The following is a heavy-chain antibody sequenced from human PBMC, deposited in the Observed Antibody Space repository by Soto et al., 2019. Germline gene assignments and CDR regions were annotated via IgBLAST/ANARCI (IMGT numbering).Heavy chain of an antibody. CDR1: GYTCTSDG. CDR3: ARDRQWLLRRGYYYGMEV. CDR2: ISAYNGNK. D-gene: IGHD6-19*01. V-gene: IGHV1-18*04. Sequence: QVQLVQSGAEVKKPGASVKVSCKASGYTCTSDGISWVRQAPGQGLEWMGWISAYNGNKNYAQKLQGRVTMTTDTSTSTAYMELSSLRSDDTAVYYGARDRQWLLRRGYYYGMEVWCHGTTVTDSS. J-gene: IGHJ6*02.